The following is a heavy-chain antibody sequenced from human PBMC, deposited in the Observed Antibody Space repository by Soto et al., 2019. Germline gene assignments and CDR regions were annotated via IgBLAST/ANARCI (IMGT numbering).Heavy chain of an antibody. D-gene: IGHD2-21*01. CDR1: GYTFRNFG. Sequence: QIQLLQSGAEVKTPGASVKVTCKASGYTFRNFGISWVRQAPGQGLEWMGWISAYNANANYAQKFQGRLTMTADTSTNTAYMELRSLRSDDTAVFYCAREHSYFDYWGQGTLVTVSS. V-gene: IGHV1-18*01. CDR3: AREHSYFDY. CDR2: ISAYNANA. J-gene: IGHJ4*02.